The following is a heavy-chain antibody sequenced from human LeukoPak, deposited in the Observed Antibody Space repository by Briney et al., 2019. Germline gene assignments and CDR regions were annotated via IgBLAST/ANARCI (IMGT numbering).Heavy chain of an antibody. CDR2: ISWNSGSI. CDR3: AKGGRVSSSLYYYDSSGHTDFDY. CDR1: GFTFDDYA. J-gene: IGHJ4*02. D-gene: IGHD3-22*01. V-gene: IGHV3-9*03. Sequence: GGSLRLSCAASGFTFDDYAMHWVRQAPGKGLEWVSGISWNSGSIGYADSVKGRFTISRDNAKNSLYLQMNSLRAEDMALYYCAKGGRVSSSLYYYDSSGHTDFDYWGQGTLVTVSS.